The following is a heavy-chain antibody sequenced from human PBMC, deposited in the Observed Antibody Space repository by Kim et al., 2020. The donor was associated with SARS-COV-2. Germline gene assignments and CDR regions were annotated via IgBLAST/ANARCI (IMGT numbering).Heavy chain of an antibody. J-gene: IGHJ4*02. D-gene: IGHD3-22*01. CDR1: GGSISSGGYY. Sequence: SGTLSLTCTVSGGSISSGGYYWSWIRQHPGKGLEWIGYIYYSGSTYYNPSLKSRVTISVDTSKNQFSLKLSSVTAADTAVYYCARARITMIVVVGAFDYWGQGTLVTVSS. V-gene: IGHV4-31*03. CDR2: IYYSGST. CDR3: ARARITMIVVVGAFDY.